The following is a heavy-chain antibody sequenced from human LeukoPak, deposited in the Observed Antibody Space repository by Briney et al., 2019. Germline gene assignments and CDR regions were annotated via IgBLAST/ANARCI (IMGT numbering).Heavy chain of an antibody. Sequence: GGSLRLSCAASGFTFNNYAMNWVRQAPGKGLEWVSGISGGGGSTYYADSVKGRFTISRDNSKNTLYLQMNSLRAEDTAVYYCAKVGESGGVWKYYFDYWGQGTLVTVSS. J-gene: IGHJ4*02. CDR1: GFTFNNYA. D-gene: IGHD2-15*01. CDR3: AKVGESGGVWKYYFDY. V-gene: IGHV3-23*01. CDR2: ISGGGGST.